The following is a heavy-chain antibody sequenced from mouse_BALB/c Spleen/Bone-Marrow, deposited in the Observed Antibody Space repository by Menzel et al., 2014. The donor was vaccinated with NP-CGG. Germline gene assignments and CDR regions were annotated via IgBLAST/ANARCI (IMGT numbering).Heavy chain of an antibody. CDR2: IDPANGNT. D-gene: IGHD1-1*01. CDR3: ASYYYGRSSFAC. Sequence: EVKLMESGAELVKPGASVKLSCTASGFNIKDTYIHWVKQRPEQGLEWIGRIDPANGNTKYDPKLQGKATITTDTSSNTAYLQLSSLTSEDTAVYYCASYYYGRSSFACWGQGTLVTVSA. J-gene: IGHJ3*01. V-gene: IGHV14-3*02. CDR1: GFNIKDTY.